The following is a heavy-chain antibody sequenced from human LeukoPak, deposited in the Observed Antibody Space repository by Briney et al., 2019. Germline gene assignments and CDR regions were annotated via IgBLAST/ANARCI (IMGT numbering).Heavy chain of an antibody. Sequence: PGGSLRLSCTASGFTFGDYAMSWFRQAPGKGLEWVGFIRSKAYGGTTEYAASVKGRFTISRDDSKSIAYLQMNSLKTEDTAVYYCTRGGLYSSWYDGVWFDPWGQGTLVTVSS. V-gene: IGHV3-49*03. CDR3: TRGGLYSSWYDGVWFDP. CDR1: GFTFGDYA. D-gene: IGHD6-13*01. CDR2: IRSKAYGGTT. J-gene: IGHJ5*02.